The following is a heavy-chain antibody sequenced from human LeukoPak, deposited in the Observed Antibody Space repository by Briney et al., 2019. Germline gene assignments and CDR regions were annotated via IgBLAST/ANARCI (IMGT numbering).Heavy chain of an antibody. V-gene: IGHV4-38-2*02. J-gene: IGHJ5*02. CDR1: GYSISSGCY. CDR3: ARVRTLLNWFDP. Sequence: SETLSLTCTVSGYSISSGCYWGWIRQPPGKGLEWIGSIYHSGSTYYNPSLKSRVTISVDTSKNQFSLKLSSVTAADTAVYYCARVRTLLNWFDPWGQGTLVTVSS. D-gene: IGHD2-8*02. CDR2: IYHSGST.